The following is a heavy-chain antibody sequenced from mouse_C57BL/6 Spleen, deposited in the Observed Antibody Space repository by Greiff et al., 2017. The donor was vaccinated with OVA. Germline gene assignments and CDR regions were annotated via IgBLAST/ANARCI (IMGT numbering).Heavy chain of an antibody. Sequence: VQLKESGPGLVQPSQSLSITCTASGFSLTSYGVHWVRQSPGKGLEWLGVIWSGGSTDYNAAFISRLSISKDNSKSQVFFKMNSLQADDTAIYYCARNCGSNHYLFAYWGQGTLVTVSA. CDR1: GFSLTSYG. J-gene: IGHJ3*01. CDR2: IWSGGST. V-gene: IGHV2-2*01. D-gene: IGHD1-1*01. CDR3: ARNCGSNHYLFAY.